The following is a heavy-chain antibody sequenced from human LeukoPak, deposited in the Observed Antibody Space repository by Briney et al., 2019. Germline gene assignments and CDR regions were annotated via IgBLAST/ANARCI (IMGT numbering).Heavy chain of an antibody. Sequence: PGRSLRLSCAASGFTFSSYGMHWVRQAPGKGLEWVAVISYDGSNKYYADSVKGRFTISRDNSKNTLYLQMNSLRTEDTAMYYCAKDQGLWELLHLPDYWGQGTLVTVSS. CDR1: GFTFSSYG. CDR3: AKDQGLWELLHLPDY. CDR2: ISYDGSNK. V-gene: IGHV3-30*18. J-gene: IGHJ4*02. D-gene: IGHD1-26*01.